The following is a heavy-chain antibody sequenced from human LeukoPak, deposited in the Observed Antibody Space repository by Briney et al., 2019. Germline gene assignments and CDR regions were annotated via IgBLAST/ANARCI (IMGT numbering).Heavy chain of an antibody. D-gene: IGHD2-2*01. CDR1: GFTFESYG. CDR3: VRDLGYCSSTSCYADY. V-gene: IGHV3-20*04. Sequence: GGSLRLSCAASGFTFESYGMSWVRQAPGKGLEWVSGIKGNGASTGYADSVKGRFTISRDNARKSLYLQMDSLRVEDTALYYCVRDLGYCSSTSCYADYWGQGTPVSVSS. CDR2: IKGNGAST. J-gene: IGHJ4*02.